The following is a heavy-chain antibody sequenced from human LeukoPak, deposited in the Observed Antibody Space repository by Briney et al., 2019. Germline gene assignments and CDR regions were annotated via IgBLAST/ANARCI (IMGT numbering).Heavy chain of an antibody. Sequence: WASVKASCTASGYTFTGYYVHWVRQAPGQGLEWMGRISPNSGDTNYAQKFQGRVTMTRDTSSSTAYMELSRLRSDDTAVYYCARSGVDTYGLQASGDFDYWGQGILVTVSS. CDR2: ISPNSGDT. J-gene: IGHJ4*02. V-gene: IGHV1-2*06. D-gene: IGHD5-18*01. CDR1: GYTFTGYY. CDR3: ARSGVDTYGLQASGDFDY.